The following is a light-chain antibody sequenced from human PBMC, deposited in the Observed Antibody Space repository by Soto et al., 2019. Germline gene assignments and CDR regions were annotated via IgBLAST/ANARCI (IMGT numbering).Light chain of an antibody. J-gene: IGKJ5*01. V-gene: IGKV3-20*01. Sequence: EIVLTQSPGTLSLSLGERATLSCRASRSVSSSYLAWYQQKPGQAPRLLIYGASSRATGIPDRFSGSGSGTDFTLTISRLEPEDFAVYYCQQYGSSQVTFGQGTRLEIK. CDR3: QQYGSSQVT. CDR1: RSVSSSY. CDR2: GAS.